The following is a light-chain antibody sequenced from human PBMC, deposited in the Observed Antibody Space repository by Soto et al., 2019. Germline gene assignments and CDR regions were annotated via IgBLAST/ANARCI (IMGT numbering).Light chain of an antibody. CDR1: SSDVGAFNY. Sequence: QSALTQPASVSGSPGQSIAIPCTRTSSDVGAFNYVSWYQQHPGKAPKFMIFDVSSRHSGVSDRFSGSKSGNTASLTISGLQTEDEADYYCASYTASSTYVFGTGTKVTVL. V-gene: IGLV2-14*03. J-gene: IGLJ1*01. CDR3: ASYTASSTYV. CDR2: DVS.